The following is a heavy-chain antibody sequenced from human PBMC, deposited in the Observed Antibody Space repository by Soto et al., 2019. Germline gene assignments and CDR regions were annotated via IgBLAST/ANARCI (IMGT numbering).Heavy chain of an antibody. CDR3: ARDFAYFDS. D-gene: IGHD3-3*01. J-gene: IGHJ4*02. CDR1: GGSFKSGSYS. CDR2: VYHTGRT. V-gene: IGHV4-61*01. Sequence: SETLSLTCTVSGGSFKSGSYSWGWIRQPPGKGLEWIGYVYHTGRTSYNPSLKSRVSISMDTSKNQFSLNLDSVTAADTAVYFCARDFAYFDSWGQGTLVTVSS.